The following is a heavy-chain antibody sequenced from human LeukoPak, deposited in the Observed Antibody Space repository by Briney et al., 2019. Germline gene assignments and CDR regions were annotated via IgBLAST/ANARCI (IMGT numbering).Heavy chain of an antibody. J-gene: IGHJ2*01. CDR3: ARTPTEYFDL. CDR2: INHSGST. Sequence: SETLSLTCAVYGGSFSGYYWSWIRQPPGKGLEWIGEINHSGSTNYNPSLKSRVTISVDTSKNQFSLKLSSVTAADTAVYYCARTPTEYFDLWGRGTLVTVSS. V-gene: IGHV4-34*01. CDR1: GGSFSGYY.